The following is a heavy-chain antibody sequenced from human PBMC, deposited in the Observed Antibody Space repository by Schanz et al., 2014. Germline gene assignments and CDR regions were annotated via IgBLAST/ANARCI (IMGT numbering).Heavy chain of an antibody. CDR2: ISAYNGNM. V-gene: IGHV1-18*04. D-gene: IGHD3-22*01. CDR1: GYSFNLFG. J-gene: IGHJ4*02. CDR3: VRDGDERLVVICDQ. Sequence: QVQLVQSGAEVQKPGASVMLSCKTSGYSFNLFGVSWVRQAPGQGLEWMGWISAYNGNMNYAQKFQGRVTMTTDTSTSTAYMELRHLRSADTAVYYCVRDGDERLVVICDQWGQGTLVTVSS.